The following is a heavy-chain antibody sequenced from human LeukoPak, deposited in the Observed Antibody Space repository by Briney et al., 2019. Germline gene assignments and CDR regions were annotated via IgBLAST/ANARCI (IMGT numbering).Heavy chain of an antibody. CDR1: GGSLSSHY. D-gene: IGHD3-10*01. Sequence: SETLSLTCTVSGGSLSSHYWGWIRQPPGKGLEWIGYIYYSGSANYSPPLKSRVTLSVDTSKNQFSLRLSSVTAADTAVYYCARRTYAPGSFSQTFDYWGQGTLVTVSS. CDR2: IYYSGSA. V-gene: IGHV4-59*08. CDR3: ARRTYAPGSFSQTFDY. J-gene: IGHJ4*02.